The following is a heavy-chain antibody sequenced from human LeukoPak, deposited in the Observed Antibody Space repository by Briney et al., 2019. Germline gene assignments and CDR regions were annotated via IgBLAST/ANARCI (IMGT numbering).Heavy chain of an antibody. D-gene: IGHD6-13*01. V-gene: IGHV5-51*01. J-gene: IGHJ4*02. CDR2: IYPGDSDT. CDR3: ARHGSTYYFDY. CDR1: GYNFATHW. Sequence: GESLKISCKGSGYNFATHWIAWVRQMPGKGLEGMGIIYPGDSDTRYSPSFQVQVTISADKSISTAYLQWSSLKASDTAMYYCARHGSTYYFDYWGQGTLVTVSS.